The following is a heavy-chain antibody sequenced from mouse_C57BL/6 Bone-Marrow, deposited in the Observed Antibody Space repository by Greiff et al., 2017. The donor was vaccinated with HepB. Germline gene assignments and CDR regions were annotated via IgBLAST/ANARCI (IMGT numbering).Heavy chain of an antibody. CDR3: ARGGFSYYGS. D-gene: IGHD1-1*01. CDR1: GYTFTSYW. Sequence: VQGVESGAELVKPGASVKLSCKASGYTFTSYWMHWVKQRPGQGLEWIGMIHPNSGSTNYNEKFKSKATLTVDKSSSTAYMQLSSLTSEDSAVYYCARGGFSYYGSWGTGTTVTVSS. CDR2: IHPNSGST. V-gene: IGHV1-64*01. J-gene: IGHJ1*03.